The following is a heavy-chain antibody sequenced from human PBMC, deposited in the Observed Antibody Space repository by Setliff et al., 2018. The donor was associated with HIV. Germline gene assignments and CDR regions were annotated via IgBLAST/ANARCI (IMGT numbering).Heavy chain of an antibody. V-gene: IGHV1-2*06. CDR3: ARAHFLVAMTRNWFDP. CDR2: INPKSGVA. J-gene: IGHJ5*02. D-gene: IGHD5-12*01. Sequence: ASVMVSCKASGYTFTDFYIHWVRQAPGQGLEWIGRINPKSGVADYLKKFQGRVTMTTDTSTNTAHMELIRPRFDDTAVYYCARAHFLVAMTRNWFDPWGQGTLITVSS. CDR1: GYTFTDFY.